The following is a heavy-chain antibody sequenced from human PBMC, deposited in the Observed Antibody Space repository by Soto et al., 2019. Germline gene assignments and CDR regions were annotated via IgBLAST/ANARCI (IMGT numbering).Heavy chain of an antibody. CDR2: IYYSGIT. Sequence: EPLSLTCTVSGVCISNSSYYWGWIRRPPGKGLEWIGTIYYSGITYYNPSLKSRVTISVDTSKNQFSLKLTSVTAADTAVYYCARAHDFWGGRQQPIDSWGQGTLVTVSS. CDR3: ARAHDFWGGRQQPIDS. V-gene: IGHV4-39*01. D-gene: IGHD3-3*01. CDR1: GVCISNSSYY. J-gene: IGHJ4*02.